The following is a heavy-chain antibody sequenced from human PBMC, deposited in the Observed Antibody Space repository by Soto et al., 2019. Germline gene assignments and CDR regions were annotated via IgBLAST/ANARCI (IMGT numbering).Heavy chain of an antibody. D-gene: IGHD1-20*01. V-gene: IGHV3-53*01. J-gene: IGHJ6*01. Sequence: GGSLRLSCAASGFAVSSSYMMWVRHAPGKGLECISVTYTDGSTHYADSVKDRFTISRDDSRNTLYLQMNSLRAEDTAVYYCARDPPITSDYALDVWGQGTTVTVSS. CDR3: ARDPPITSDYALDV. CDR1: GFAVSSSY. CDR2: TYTDGST.